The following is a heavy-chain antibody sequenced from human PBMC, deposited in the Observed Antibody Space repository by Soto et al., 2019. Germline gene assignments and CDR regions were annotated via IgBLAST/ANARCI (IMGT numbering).Heavy chain of an antibody. V-gene: IGHV3-33*01. CDR3: ARDLRVSSWSGYYYGMDV. D-gene: IGHD6-13*01. CDR1: GFTFSSYG. CDR2: IWYDGSNK. J-gene: IGHJ6*02. Sequence: PGGSLRLAWAASGFTFSSYGMHWVRQAPGKGLEWVAVIWYDGSNKYYADSVKGRFTISRDNSKNTLYLQMNSLRAEDTAVYYCARDLRVSSWSGYYYGMDVWGQGTTVTVSS.